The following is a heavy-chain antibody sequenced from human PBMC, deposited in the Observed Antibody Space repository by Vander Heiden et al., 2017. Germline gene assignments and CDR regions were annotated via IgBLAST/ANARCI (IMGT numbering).Heavy chain of an antibody. CDR3: ARQEIQLSFTMGRGGWFDP. CDR1: GYSFGSYW. V-gene: IGHV5-51*01. Sequence: EVQLVQSGAEVKKPGESLKISCKGSGYSFGSYWIGWVRQMPGKGLEWVGVIYPGDSDVRYSPSFEGQVTISADKSINTAYLQWNSLKASDTAIYYCARQEIQLSFTMGRGGWFDPWGQGTLVTVSS. CDR2: IYPGDSDV. D-gene: IGHD3-10*01. J-gene: IGHJ5*02.